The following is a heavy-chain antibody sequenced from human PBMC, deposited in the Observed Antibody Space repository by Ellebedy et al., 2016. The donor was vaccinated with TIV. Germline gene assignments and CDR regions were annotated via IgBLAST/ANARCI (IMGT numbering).Heavy chain of an antibody. CDR2: ISNTGNT. D-gene: IGHD3-10*01. V-gene: IGHV4-59*01. CDR1: GASISSYF. Sequence: MPSETLSLTCTVSGASISSYFWSLIRQPPGQGLEWIGYISNTGNTNYNPSLKSRVSISLDTSRSQFSLSLTSVTAADTAVYFCARDRRGSYDFWGQGTLIAVSS. J-gene: IGHJ4*02. CDR3: ARDRRGSYDF.